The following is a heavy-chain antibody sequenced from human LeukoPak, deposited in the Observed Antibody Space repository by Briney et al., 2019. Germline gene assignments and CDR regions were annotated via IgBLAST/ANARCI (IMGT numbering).Heavy chain of an antibody. CDR2: ISGSGDTT. CDR3: AKDRIDRVTQV. V-gene: IGHV3-23*01. CDR1: GFTFNNYD. J-gene: IGHJ4*02. D-gene: IGHD2-21*02. Sequence: GGPLRPSCAASGFTFNNYDMNWVRQAPGKGLEWVSGISGSGDTTDYADSVKGRFTISRDNSRNTLSLQLNSLRAEDTAVYYCAKDRIDRVTQVWGQGTLVTVSS.